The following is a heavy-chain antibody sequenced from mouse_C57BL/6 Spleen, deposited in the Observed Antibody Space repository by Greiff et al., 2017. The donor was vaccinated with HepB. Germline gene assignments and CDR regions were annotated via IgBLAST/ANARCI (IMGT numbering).Heavy chain of an antibody. V-gene: IGHV14-4*01. J-gene: IGHJ3*01. CDR2: IDPENGDT. CDR1: GFNIKDDY. D-gene: IGHD2-1*01. Sequence: EVQLQQSGAELVRPGASVKLSCTASGFNIKDDYMHWVKQRPEQGLEWIGWIDPENGDTEYASKFQGKATITADTSSNTAYLQLSSLTSEDTAVYCCTLYSPVAYWGQGTLVTVSS. CDR3: TLYSPVAY.